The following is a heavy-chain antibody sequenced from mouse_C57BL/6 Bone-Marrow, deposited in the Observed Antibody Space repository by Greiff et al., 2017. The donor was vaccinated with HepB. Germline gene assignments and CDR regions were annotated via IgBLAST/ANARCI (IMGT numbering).Heavy chain of an antibody. V-gene: IGHV14-2*01. CDR3: ARSGYYGSSFAY. J-gene: IGHJ3*01. D-gene: IGHD1-1*01. CDR1: GFNIKDYY. CDR2: IDPEDGDT. Sequence: VQLQQSGAELVKPGASVKLSCTASGFNIKDYYMHWAKQRTEQGLEWIGRIDPEDGDTKYAPKFQGKATITADTSSNPAYLQLSSLTSEDTAVYYCARSGYYGSSFAYWGQGTLFTVSA.